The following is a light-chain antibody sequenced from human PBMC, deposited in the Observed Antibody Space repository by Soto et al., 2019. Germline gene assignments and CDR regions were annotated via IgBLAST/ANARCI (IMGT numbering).Light chain of an antibody. J-gene: IGLJ3*02. CDR1: SSDVGTYNY. Sequence: QSALTQPRSVSGSPGQSVTLSCTGTSSDVGTYNYVSWYQQHPGKAPTLVIYDVNKRPSGVPDRFSGSKSGNTASLTISELQTEDEADYYCCSYAATFSVFGGGTKVTVL. V-gene: IGLV2-11*01. CDR3: CSYAATFSV. CDR2: DVN.